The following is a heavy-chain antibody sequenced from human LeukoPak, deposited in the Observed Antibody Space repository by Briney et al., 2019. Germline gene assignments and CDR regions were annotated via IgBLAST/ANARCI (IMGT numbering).Heavy chain of an antibody. J-gene: IGHJ4*02. Sequence: SGPTLIYPTPTLTLTCTFSGFSLRTRGGSVGWIRQPPGKALEWLSLIYWDDDKRYSPSLKNRLTITKDTSKNQVVLTMTNMDPVDTATYYCAHSLSGSVTYVFDYWGQGTLVTVSS. D-gene: IGHD3-10*01. CDR3: AHSLSGSVTYVFDY. CDR1: GFSLRTRGGS. V-gene: IGHV2-5*02. CDR2: IYWDDDK.